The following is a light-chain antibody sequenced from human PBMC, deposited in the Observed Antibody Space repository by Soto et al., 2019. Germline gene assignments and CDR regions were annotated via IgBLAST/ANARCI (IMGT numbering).Light chain of an antibody. V-gene: IGKV1-39*01. Sequence: DIQMTQSPSSLSASVGDRVTITCRASQSISTYLNWYQQKPGKVPKLLIYAASSLQSGVPSRFSGSGSGTDFTLTISSLQPEDFATYYWQHNHMKYTFGGGTKVDIX. CDR1: QSISTY. CDR2: AAS. CDR3: QHNHMKYT. J-gene: IGKJ4*01.